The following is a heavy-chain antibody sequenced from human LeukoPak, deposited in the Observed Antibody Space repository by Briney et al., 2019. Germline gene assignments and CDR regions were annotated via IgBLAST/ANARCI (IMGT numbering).Heavy chain of an antibody. CDR3: ARHGSYDTFDY. CDR2: IYYSGST. Sequence: SETLSLTCTVSGGSISSYYWSWVRQPPGKGLEWIGYIYYSGSTNYNPSLKSRVTISVDTSKNQFSLKLSSVTAADTAVYYCARHGSYDTFDYWGQGTLVTVSS. D-gene: IGHD1-26*01. J-gene: IGHJ4*02. V-gene: IGHV4-59*08. CDR1: GGSISSYY.